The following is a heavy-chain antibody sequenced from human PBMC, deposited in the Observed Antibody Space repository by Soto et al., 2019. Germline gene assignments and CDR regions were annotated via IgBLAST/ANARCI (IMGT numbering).Heavy chain of an antibody. D-gene: IGHD6-13*01. Sequence: SETLSLTCTVSGDSISSYYWSGIRQPPGKGLEWIGYIYYSGSTNYNPSLESRVTMSVDTVKNQVSLKLSSVTAADTAVYYCARDRRWKSSSWGFDNWGQGILVTVS. CDR2: IYYSGST. CDR1: GDSISSYY. J-gene: IGHJ4*02. CDR3: ARDRRWKSSSWGFDN. V-gene: IGHV4-59*01.